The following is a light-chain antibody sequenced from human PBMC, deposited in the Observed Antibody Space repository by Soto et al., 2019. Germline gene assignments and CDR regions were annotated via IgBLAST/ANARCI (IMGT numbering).Light chain of an antibody. V-gene: IGKV4-1*01. CDR2: WAS. J-gene: IGKJ1*01. Sequence: DIVMTQSPDSLAVSLGERATINCKSSQSVLYSSNNKNYLAWYQQKPGQPPKALIYWASTRESGVPDRFSGSGSGTDFTLTISSLQAEDVAVYYCQQFYNTPLTFGQGTKVDIK. CDR1: QSVLYSSNNKNY. CDR3: QQFYNTPLT.